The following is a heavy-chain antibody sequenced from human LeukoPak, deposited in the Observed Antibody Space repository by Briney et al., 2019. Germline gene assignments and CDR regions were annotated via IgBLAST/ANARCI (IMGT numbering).Heavy chain of an antibody. CDR3: ARARYQYYFDY. D-gene: IGHD2-2*01. CDR2: IWYDGSNK. V-gene: IGHV3-33*01. J-gene: IGHJ4*02. CDR1: GFTFSSYG. Sequence: GGSLRLSCAASGFTFSSYGMHWVRQAPGKGLEWVAVIWYDGSNKYYADSVKGRFTISRDNSKNTLYLQMNSLRAEDTAVYYCARARYQYYFDYWGQGTLVTVSS.